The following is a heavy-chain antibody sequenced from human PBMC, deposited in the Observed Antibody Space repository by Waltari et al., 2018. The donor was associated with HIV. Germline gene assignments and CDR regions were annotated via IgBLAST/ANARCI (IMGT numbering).Heavy chain of an antibody. CDR1: GFTFSSHG. CDR2: KWYDGNNK. CDR3: ARDQPPDIVVVPAGGEVAFDI. J-gene: IGHJ3*02. Sequence: QVQLVESGGGVVQPGRSLRLSCAASGFTFSSHGMHWVRQGPGKGLDWVAVKWYDGNNKYYADSVKGRFTISRDNSKNTLYLQMNSLRAEDTAVYYCARDQPPDIVVVPAGGEVAFDIWGQGTMVTVSS. D-gene: IGHD2-2*01. V-gene: IGHV3-33*01.